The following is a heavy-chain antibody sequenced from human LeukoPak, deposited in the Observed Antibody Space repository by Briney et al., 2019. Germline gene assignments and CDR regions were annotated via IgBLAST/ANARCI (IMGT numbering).Heavy chain of an antibody. J-gene: IGHJ4*02. V-gene: IGHV1-2*02. Sequence: ASVKVSCKASGYTFTGYYMRWVRQAPGQGLEWMGCINPNSGCTNYAQKFQGRVTISRDTSISTAYTELSRLRSDDTAVFYLARDSTLGYGSGSYYYVDWGQGTMVTVSS. CDR3: ARDSTLGYGSGSYYYVD. CDR2: INPNSGCT. CDR1: GYTFTGYY. D-gene: IGHD3-10*01.